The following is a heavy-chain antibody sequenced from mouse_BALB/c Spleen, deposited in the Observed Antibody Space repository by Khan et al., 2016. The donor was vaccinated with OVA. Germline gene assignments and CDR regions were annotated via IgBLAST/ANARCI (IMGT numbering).Heavy chain of an antibody. J-gene: IGHJ3*01. CDR1: GYTFTSYT. V-gene: IGHV1-4*01. CDR3: VRDGAYHRNDGWFAY. CDR2: INPSNGYT. Sequence: QVQLQQSGAELARPGASVKMSCKASGYTFTSYTIHWIKERPGQGLEWIGNINPSNGYTNYNQKFKDKATLTTDKSSNTAYLKLSSLKSDDSSVYNCVRDGAYHRNDGWFAYWGQGTLVTVSA. D-gene: IGHD2-14*01.